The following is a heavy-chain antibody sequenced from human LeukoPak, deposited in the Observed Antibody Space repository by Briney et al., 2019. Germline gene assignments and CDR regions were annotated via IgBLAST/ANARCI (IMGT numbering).Heavy chain of an antibody. CDR3: ARGRGVGSGKEMTRKGAFDI. CDR2: INHSGST. D-gene: IGHD2-15*01. J-gene: IGHJ3*02. V-gene: IGHV4-34*01. CDR1: GGSFSGYY. Sequence: SETLSLTCAVCGGSFSGYYWSWIRQPPGKGLEWIGEINHSGSTNYNPSLKSRVTISVDTSKNQFSLKLSSVTAADTAVYYCARGRGVGSGKEMTRKGAFDIWGQGTMVTVSS.